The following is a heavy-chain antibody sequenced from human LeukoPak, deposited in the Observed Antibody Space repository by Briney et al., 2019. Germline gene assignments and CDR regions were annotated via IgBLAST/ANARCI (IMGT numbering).Heavy chain of an antibody. D-gene: IGHD3-9*01. CDR1: GFTFSTYP. CDR3: ARVHDTAGYYHYFDS. V-gene: IGHV3-30*14. CDR2: ISHHGSNE. J-gene: IGHJ4*02. Sequence: GGSLRLSCEASGFTFSTYPMHWVRQAPDKGLEWVAMISHHGSNEYYADSVKGRFTISRDNSKNTLYLQMNNPRVEDTGIYYCARVHDTAGYYHYFDSWGQGTLVTVSS.